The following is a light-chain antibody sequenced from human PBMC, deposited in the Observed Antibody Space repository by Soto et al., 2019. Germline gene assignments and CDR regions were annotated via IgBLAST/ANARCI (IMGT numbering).Light chain of an antibody. CDR2: STS. Sequence: QSVVTQEPSLTVSPGGTVTLTCASSTGAVTSGYYPNWFQQKPGQAPRALIYSTSNKXXXXXXXXSGSLLGGKGALTLSGXXXXXXXXXYCLLYYGGAQEVFGGGTKVTVL. J-gene: IGLJ2*01. V-gene: IGLV7-43*01. CDR1: TGAVTSGYY. CDR3: LLYYGGAQEV.